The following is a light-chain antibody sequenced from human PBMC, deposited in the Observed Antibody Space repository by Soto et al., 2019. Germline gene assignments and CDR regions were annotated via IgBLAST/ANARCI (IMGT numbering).Light chain of an antibody. J-gene: IGKJ5*01. Sequence: EILLRQSPDTLSLSPGERATLSYRASQTVSSNYLAWCQQRPGQAPRLLIYGASTRAAGIPDRFSGSGSGTDFTLTITRLEPEDSAVYFCQQYTGPPTTFGQGTRLE. CDR2: GAS. CDR3: QQYTGPPTT. CDR1: QTVSSNY. V-gene: IGKV3-20*01.